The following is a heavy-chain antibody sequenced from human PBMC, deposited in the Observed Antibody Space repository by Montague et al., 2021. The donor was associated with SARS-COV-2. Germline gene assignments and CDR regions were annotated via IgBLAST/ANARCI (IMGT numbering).Heavy chain of an antibody. D-gene: IGHD6-13*01. V-gene: IGHV4-34*01. J-gene: IGHJ5*02. Sequence: SETLSLTCAVYGGSFSGYYWSWIRQPPGKGLEWIGEINHSGSTNXNPSLKSRVTISVDTSKNQFSLKLSSATAADTAVYYCARGRYSSSWYGAKNWFDPWGQGTLVTVSS. CDR2: INHSGST. CDR1: GGSFSGYY. CDR3: ARGRYSSSWYGAKNWFDP.